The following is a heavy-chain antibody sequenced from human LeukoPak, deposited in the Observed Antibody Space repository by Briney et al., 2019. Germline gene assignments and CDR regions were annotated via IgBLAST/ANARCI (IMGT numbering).Heavy chain of an antibody. Sequence: GGSLRLSCAASGFTFSSYSMNWVRQAPGKGLEWVSFISTSSSYIHNADSVKGRFTISRDNAENSLYLQMNSLRAEDTAVYYCARAAIAAVRIYYYMDVWGKGTTVTVSS. CDR2: ISTSSSYI. CDR1: GFTFSSYS. V-gene: IGHV3-21*01. D-gene: IGHD6-13*01. CDR3: ARAAIAAVRIYYYMDV. J-gene: IGHJ6*03.